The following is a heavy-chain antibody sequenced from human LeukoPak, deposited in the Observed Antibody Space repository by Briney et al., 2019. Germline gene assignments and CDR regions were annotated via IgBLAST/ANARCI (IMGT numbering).Heavy chain of an antibody. CDR1: GFTFSIYA. V-gene: IGHV3-23*01. CDR3: EKKGPYYYDSSGYFPFDY. D-gene: IGHD3-22*01. CDR2: ISGSGGST. J-gene: IGHJ4*02. Sequence: PGGSLRLSCAASGFTFSIYAMSWVRHAPGKGREWVSAISGSGGSTYYTDSVKGRLTISRDNSKNTLYLQMNSLRGEDTAVYYCEKKGPYYYDSSGYFPFDYWGQGTLVTVSS.